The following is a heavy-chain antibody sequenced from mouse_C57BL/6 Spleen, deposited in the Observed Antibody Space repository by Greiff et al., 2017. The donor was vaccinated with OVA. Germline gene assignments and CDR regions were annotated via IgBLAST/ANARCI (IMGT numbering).Heavy chain of an antibody. CDR3: ARDYGGYFDY. CDR2: IYPSDSET. V-gene: IGHV1-61*01. Sequence: QVQLQQPGAELVRPGSSVKLSCKASGYTFTSYWMDWVKQRPGQGLEWIGNIYPSDSETHYNQKFKDKATLTVDKSSSTAYMQLSSLTSEDSAVYYCARDYGGYFDYWGQGTTLTVSS. J-gene: IGHJ2*01. CDR1: GYTFTSYW. D-gene: IGHD1-1*01.